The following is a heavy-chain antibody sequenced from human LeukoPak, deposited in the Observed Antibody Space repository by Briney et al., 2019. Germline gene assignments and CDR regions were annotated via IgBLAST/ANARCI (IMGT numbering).Heavy chain of an antibody. D-gene: IGHD2-2*01. CDR3: AKPRLIVVVPAALDY. CDR1: GFTFSFYD. J-gene: IGHJ4*02. V-gene: IGHV3-23*01. CDR2: ISSSGFTT. Sequence: GGSLRLSCAASGFTFSFYDMNWVRQAPGKGLEWVSTISSSGFTTNHADSVKGRFTISRDNSKNTLYLQMNSLRAEDTAVYYCAKPRLIVVVPAALDYWGQGTLVTVSS.